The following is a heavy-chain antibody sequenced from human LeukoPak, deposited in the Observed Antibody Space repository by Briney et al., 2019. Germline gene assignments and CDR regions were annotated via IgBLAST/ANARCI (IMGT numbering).Heavy chain of an antibody. CDR3: ARGRYSSDC. D-gene: IGHD6-13*01. CDR1: GLTVSSNC. V-gene: IGHV4-59*02. J-gene: IGHJ4*02. CDR2: IYYSGST. Sequence: PGGSLRLSCAASGLTVSSNCMSWIRQPPGKGLEWIGYIYYSGSTNCNPSLKSRVTISVDTSKNQFSLKLSSVTAADTALYYCARGRYSSDCWGQGTLVTVSS.